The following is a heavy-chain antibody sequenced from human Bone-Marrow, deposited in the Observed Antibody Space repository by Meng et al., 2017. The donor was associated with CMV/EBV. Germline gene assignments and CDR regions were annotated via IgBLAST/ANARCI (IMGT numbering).Heavy chain of an antibody. J-gene: IGHJ3*02. D-gene: IGHD3-22*01. CDR1: GYTFTGYY. CDR3: ARITQTYYYDSSGYENAFDI. Sequence: ASVKVSCKASGYTFTGYYMHWVRQAPGQGLEWMGWINHNSGGTNYAQKFQGRVTMTRDTSISTAYMELSSLRSEDTAVYYCARITQTYYYDSSGYENAFDIWGQGTMVTVSS. V-gene: IGHV1-2*02. CDR2: INHNSGGT.